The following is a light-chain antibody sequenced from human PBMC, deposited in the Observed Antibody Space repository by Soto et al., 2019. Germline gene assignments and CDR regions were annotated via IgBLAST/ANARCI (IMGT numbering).Light chain of an antibody. Sequence: EIVLTQSPGTLSLSPGERATLSCRASQSISSNLAWYQQKPGQAPRLLISDASNRATGIPARFRGSGSGTDFTLTISSLEPEDFAVYYCHQRQYWPPITFGQGTRLEIK. CDR2: DAS. CDR1: QSISSN. V-gene: IGKV3-11*01. CDR3: HQRQYWPPIT. J-gene: IGKJ5*01.